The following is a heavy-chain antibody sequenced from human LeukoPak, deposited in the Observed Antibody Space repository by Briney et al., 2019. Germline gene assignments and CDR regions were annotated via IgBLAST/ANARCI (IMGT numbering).Heavy chain of an antibody. Sequence: GASVKVSCKASGYTFTSYGISWVRQAPGQGLEWMGWISAYNGNTNHAQKLQGRVTMTTDTSTSTAYMELRSLRSDDTAVYYCARDFEASPVGLFDYWGQGTLVTVSS. CDR2: ISAYNGNT. CDR3: ARDFEASPVGLFDY. V-gene: IGHV1-18*04. CDR1: GYTFTSYG. J-gene: IGHJ4*02. D-gene: IGHD2-2*01.